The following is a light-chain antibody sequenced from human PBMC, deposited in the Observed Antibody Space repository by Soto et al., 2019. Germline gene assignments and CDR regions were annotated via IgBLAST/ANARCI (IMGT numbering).Light chain of an antibody. Sequence: EIVMTQSPGTLSVSPGERATLSCRASQSVSSNLAWYQQKPGQAPRLLIYGASTRATGIPARFSGSGSETEFTLTISSLQSEDFAVYYCQQFYNWPRTFGQGTKGDI. CDR1: QSVSSN. CDR2: GAS. J-gene: IGKJ1*01. V-gene: IGKV3-15*01. CDR3: QQFYNWPRT.